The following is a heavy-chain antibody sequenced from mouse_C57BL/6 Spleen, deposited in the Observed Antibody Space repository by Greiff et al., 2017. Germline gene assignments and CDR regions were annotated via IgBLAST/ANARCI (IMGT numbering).Heavy chain of an antibody. CDR2: INYDGSST. CDR3: ARGCYYGNYFDY. Sequence: EVQLVESEGGLVQPGSSMKLSCTASGFTFSDYYMAWVRQVPEKGLEWVANINYDGSSTYYLDSLKSRFIISRDNAKNILYLQMSSLKSEDTATYYCARGCYYGNYFDYWGQGTTLTVSS. V-gene: IGHV5-16*01. J-gene: IGHJ2*01. D-gene: IGHD2-1*01. CDR1: GFTFSDYY.